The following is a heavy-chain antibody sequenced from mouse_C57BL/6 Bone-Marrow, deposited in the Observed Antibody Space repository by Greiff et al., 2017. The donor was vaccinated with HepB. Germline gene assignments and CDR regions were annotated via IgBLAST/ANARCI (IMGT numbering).Heavy chain of an antibody. J-gene: IGHJ4*01. CDR1: GYTFTSYW. V-gene: IGHV1-61*01. CDR3: ARSAARSGGYAMDY. D-gene: IGHD1-1*02. Sequence: VQLQQPGAELVRPGSSVKLSCKASGYTFTSYWMDWVKQRPGQGLEWIGNIYPSDSETPYNQKFKDKATLTVDKSSSTAYMQLSSLTSEDSAVYYCARSAARSGGYAMDYWGQGTSVTVSS. CDR2: IYPSDSET.